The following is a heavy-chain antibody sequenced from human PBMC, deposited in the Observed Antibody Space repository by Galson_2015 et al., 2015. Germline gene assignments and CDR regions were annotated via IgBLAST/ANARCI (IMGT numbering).Heavy chain of an antibody. D-gene: IGHD3-22*01. J-gene: IGHJ4*02. CDR2: ISHGGSNK. Sequence: SLRLSCAASGFTFSTAGMYWVRQAPGKGLEWVAGISHGGSNKNYGESVRGRFTISRDNSKNTLDLQMNSLRAEDTAVYYCANNNDSRVLRDYWGQGTRVTVSS. V-gene: IGHV3-30*18. CDR3: ANNNDSRVLRDY. CDR1: GFTFSTAG.